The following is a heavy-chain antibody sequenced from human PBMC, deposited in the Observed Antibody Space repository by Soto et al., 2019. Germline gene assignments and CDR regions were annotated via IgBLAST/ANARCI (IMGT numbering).Heavy chain of an antibody. CDR3: ATHSSGYSDAFDI. Sequence: SETLSLTCTVSGGSVSSGSYYWSWIRQPPGKGLEWIGYIYYSGSTNYNPSLKSRVTISVDTSKNQFSLKLSSVTAADTAVYYCATHSSGYSDAFDIWGQGTMVTVSS. V-gene: IGHV4-61*01. J-gene: IGHJ3*02. CDR2: IYYSGST. CDR1: GGSVSSGSYY. D-gene: IGHD3-22*01.